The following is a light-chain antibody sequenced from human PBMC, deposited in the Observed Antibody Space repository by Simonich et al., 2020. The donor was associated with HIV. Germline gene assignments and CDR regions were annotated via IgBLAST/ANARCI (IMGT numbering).Light chain of an antibody. J-gene: IGKJ1*01. Sequence: EIVMAQSPATLSVSPGERATLSCRASQSVSSNLAWYQQKPGPAPRLLIYGASTRATSIPDRFSGSGSGTEFTLTISSLQSEDFAVYYCQQSYNWPRTFGQGTRVEIK. V-gene: IGKV3-15*01. CDR2: GAS. CDR3: QQSYNWPRT. CDR1: QSVSSN.